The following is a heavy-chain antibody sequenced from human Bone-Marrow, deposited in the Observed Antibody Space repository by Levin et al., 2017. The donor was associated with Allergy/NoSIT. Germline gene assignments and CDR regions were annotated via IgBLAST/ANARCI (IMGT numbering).Heavy chain of an antibody. CDR2: FDPEDGET. J-gene: IGHJ2*01. V-gene: IGHV1-24*01. Sequence: ASVKVSCKVSGYTLTELSMHWVRQAPGKGLEWMGGFDPEDGETIYAQTFQGRVTMTEDTSTDTAYMELSSLRSEDTAVYYCATKLHRCTNGVCYGSWYFDLWGRGTLVTVSS. CDR1: GYTLTELS. D-gene: IGHD2-8*01. CDR3: ATKLHRCTNGVCYGSWYFDL.